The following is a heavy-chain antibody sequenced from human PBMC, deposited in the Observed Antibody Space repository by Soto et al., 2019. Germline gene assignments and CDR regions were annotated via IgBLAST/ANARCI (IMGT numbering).Heavy chain of an antibody. Sequence: EVQLVESGGGLVQPGGSLRLSCTASGFSVSSNYMSWIRQAPGRGLEWVSSIYSGGNTYCGDSAKGRFTISRHNSENTLYLQMNSLRPEDTAIYYCTTDMVRDPWGQGTLVTVSS. D-gene: IGHD3-10*01. CDR2: IYSGGNT. CDR3: TTDMVRDP. J-gene: IGHJ5*02. CDR1: GFSVSSNY. V-gene: IGHV3-53*04.